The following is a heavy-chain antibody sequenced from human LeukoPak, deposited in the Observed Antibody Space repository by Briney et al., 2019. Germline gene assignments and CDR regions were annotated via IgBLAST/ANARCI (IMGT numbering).Heavy chain of an antibody. CDR2: IRYDGSNK. CDR1: GFTFSNYW. J-gene: IGHJ6*03. Sequence: QSGGSLRLSCEGSGFTFSNYWMTWVRQAPEKGLEWVAFIRYDGSNKYYADSVKGRFTISRDNSKNTLYLQMNSLRAEDTAVYYCAKDRYYMDVWGKGTTVTVSS. CDR3: AKDRYYMDV. V-gene: IGHV3-30*02.